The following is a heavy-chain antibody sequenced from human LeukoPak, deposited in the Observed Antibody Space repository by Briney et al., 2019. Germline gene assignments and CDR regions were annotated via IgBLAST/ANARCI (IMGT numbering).Heavy chain of an antibody. CDR3: AKHKTYYDILSY. D-gene: IGHD3-9*01. V-gene: IGHV3-23*01. CDR2: ISGSGGST. J-gene: IGHJ4*02. CDR1: GFTFSSYG. Sequence: GGTLRLSCAASGFTFSSYGMSWVRQAPGKGLEWVSAISGSGGSTYYADSVKGRFTISRDNSKNTLYLQMNSLRAEDTAVYYCAKHKTYYDILSYWGQGTLVTVSS.